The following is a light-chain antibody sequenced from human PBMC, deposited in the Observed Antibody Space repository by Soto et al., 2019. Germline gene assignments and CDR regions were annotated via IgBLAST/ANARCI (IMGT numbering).Light chain of an antibody. CDR2: DAS. CDR3: QQRSNWPRGT. V-gene: IGKV3-11*01. Sequence: IVLTQSPATLSLSPEERATLSCRASQSVSSYLAWYQQKPGQAPRLLIYDASNRATGIPARFSGSGSGTDFTLTISSLEPEDFAVYYCQQRSNWPRGTFGQGTKLEIK. CDR1: QSVSSY. J-gene: IGKJ2*02.